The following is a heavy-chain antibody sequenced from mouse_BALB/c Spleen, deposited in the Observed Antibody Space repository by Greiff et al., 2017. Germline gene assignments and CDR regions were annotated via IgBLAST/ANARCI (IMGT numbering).Heavy chain of an antibody. CDR1: GYSFTSYW. Sequence: QVQLQQPGAELVRPGASVKLSCKASGYSFTSYWMNWVKQRSGQGLEWIGWFYPGSGSIKYNEKFKDKATLTVDKSSSTAYMQLSSLTSEDSAVYYCAREGFAYWGQGTLVTVSA. V-gene: IGHV1-55*01. J-gene: IGHJ3*01. CDR3: AREGFAY. CDR2: FYPGSGSI.